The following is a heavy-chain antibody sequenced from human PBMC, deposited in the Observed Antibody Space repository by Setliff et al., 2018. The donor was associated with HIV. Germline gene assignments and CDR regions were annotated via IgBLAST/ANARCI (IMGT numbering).Heavy chain of an antibody. V-gene: IGHV3-23*03. CDR3: AKEGDTVTTTYFDF. CDR1: GFAFKHYA. D-gene: IGHD4-17*01. CDR2: IYSGGETQ. Sequence: LRLSCTASGFAFKHYAMSWVRKAPKKGLQWVAIIYSGGETQYDADSVKGRFTVSRDNARNTVYLQMDNLRPEDTAMYHCAKEGDTVTTTYFDFWGPGSLVTVSS. J-gene: IGHJ4*02.